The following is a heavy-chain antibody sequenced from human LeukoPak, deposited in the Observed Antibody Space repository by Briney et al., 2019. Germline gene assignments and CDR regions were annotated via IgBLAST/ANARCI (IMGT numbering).Heavy chain of an antibody. V-gene: IGHV3-33*01. CDR2: IWYDGSNK. CDR1: GFTFSSYG. CDR3: ARDEKVHGYFDY. D-gene: IGHD3-10*01. Sequence: PGRSLRLSCAASGFTFSSYGMHWVRQAPGKGLEWVAVIWYDGSNKYYADSVKGRFTISRDNSKNTLYLQMNSLRAEDTAVYYCARDEKVHGYFDYWGQGTLVTVFS. J-gene: IGHJ4*02.